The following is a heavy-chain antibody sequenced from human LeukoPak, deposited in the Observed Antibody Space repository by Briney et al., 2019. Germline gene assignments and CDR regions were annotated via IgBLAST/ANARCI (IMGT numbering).Heavy chain of an antibody. CDR1: GGTFSSYP. CDR3: ARESITIFGVVTRHGAFDI. V-gene: IGHV1-18*01. CDR2: ISAYNGNT. Sequence: ASVKVSCKASGGTFSSYPFTWVRQAPGQGLEWMGWISAYNGNTNYAQKLQGRVTMTTDTSTSTAYMELRSLRSDDTAVYYCARESITIFGVVTRHGAFDIWGQGTMVTVSS. J-gene: IGHJ3*02. D-gene: IGHD3-3*01.